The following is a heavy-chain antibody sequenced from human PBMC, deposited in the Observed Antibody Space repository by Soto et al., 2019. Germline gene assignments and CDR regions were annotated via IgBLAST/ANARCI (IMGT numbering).Heavy chain of an antibody. CDR1: GGSIISYY. CDR2: IYYSGST. Sequence: PSETLSLTCTVSGGSIISYYWSWIRQPPGKGLEWIGYIYYSGSTNYNPSLKGRVTISVDTSKNQFSLKLTSVTAADTAVYYCGRLPWPDYGVIFDPGGQETRVTVSS. CDR3: GRLPWPDYGVIFDP. J-gene: IGHJ5*02. D-gene: IGHD4-17*01. V-gene: IGHV4-59*01.